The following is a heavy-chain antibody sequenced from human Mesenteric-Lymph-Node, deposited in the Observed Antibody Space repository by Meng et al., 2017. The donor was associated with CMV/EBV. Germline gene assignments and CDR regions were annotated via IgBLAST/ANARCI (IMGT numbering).Heavy chain of an antibody. CDR2: IYYSVST. D-gene: IGHD4-17*01. CDR1: SGYVSSGGSY. V-gene: IGHV4-31*02. Sequence: TVSSGYVSSGGSYWRWIRQHPGEGLEWIGYIYYSVSTYYSPSLKSRVTISVDTSKNQFSLKLSSVTAADTAVYYCARDNTTVDYFDYWGQGTLVTVSS. CDR3: ARDNTTVDYFDY. J-gene: IGHJ4*02.